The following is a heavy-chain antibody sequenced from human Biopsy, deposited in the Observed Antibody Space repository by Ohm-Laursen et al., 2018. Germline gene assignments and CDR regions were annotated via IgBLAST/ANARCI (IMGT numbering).Heavy chain of an antibody. CDR3: ARATNSTGWPYYYFYGMDV. J-gene: IGHJ6*02. CDR1: GGSISSDY. Sequence: SQTLSLTWTVSGGSISSDYWSWIRQTPGKGLEWIGYIYYSGSTNYNPSLKSRVTISVDTSKNQFSLRLNSVTAAGTAVYYCARATNSTGWPYYYFYGMDVWGQGTTVTVSS. CDR2: IYYSGST. D-gene: IGHD2/OR15-2a*01. V-gene: IGHV4-59*01.